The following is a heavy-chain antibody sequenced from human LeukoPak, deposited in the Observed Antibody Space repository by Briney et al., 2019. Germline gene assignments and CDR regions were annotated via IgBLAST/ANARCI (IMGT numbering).Heavy chain of an antibody. Sequence: GGSLRLSCAASGLTFNNYWMNWVRQAPGKGLEWLAFIRYDGSNKYYADSVKGRFTISRDNSKNTLYLQMNSLRAEDTAVYYCAKRADILTGKIDYWGQGTLVTVSS. CDR3: AKRADILTGKIDY. V-gene: IGHV3-30*02. CDR2: IRYDGSNK. CDR1: GLTFNNYW. J-gene: IGHJ4*02. D-gene: IGHD3-9*01.